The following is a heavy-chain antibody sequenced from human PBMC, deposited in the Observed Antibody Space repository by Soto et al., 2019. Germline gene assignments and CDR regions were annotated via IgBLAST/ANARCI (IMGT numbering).Heavy chain of an antibody. D-gene: IGHD2-2*01. CDR2: IIPILGIA. Sequence: QVQLVQSAAEVKKPESSVKVSGKASGGTFSSYTISWVRQAPGQGLEWMGRIIPILGIANYAQKFQGRVTIAADKSSSTTYRASRSLKSDDTAVYYCARDGGEACSSTSCFKYWIAVWGNGTTVTVSS. V-gene: IGHV1-69*08. CDR1: GGTFSSYT. J-gene: IGHJ6*04. CDR3: ARDGGEACSSTSCFKYWIAV.